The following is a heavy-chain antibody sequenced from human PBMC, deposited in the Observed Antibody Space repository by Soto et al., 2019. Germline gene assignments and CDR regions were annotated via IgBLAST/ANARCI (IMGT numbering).Heavy chain of an antibody. D-gene: IGHD5-12*01. J-gene: IGHJ6*03. CDR1: GDSFNDYY. V-gene: IGHV1-2*04. CDR2: INPNGGVT. CDR3: ARERGGATATLDYYYFYMYV. Sequence: QVQLVQSGAEVRKPGASVTVSCRSSGDSFNDYYIHWVRHAPGQGFEWLGWINPNGGVTKYAQKFQGWVSMTRDTSIRTVYMQLSRLRSDDTAVYYCARERGGATATLDYYYFYMYVWGTGTTVTVSS.